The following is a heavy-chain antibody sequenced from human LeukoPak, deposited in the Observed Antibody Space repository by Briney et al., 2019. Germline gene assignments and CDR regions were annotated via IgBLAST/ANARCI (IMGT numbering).Heavy chain of an antibody. J-gene: IGHJ3*02. Sequence: GGSLRLSCAASGFTFSSYAMTWVRQAPGKGLEWVSGISASGDVTFHADPLKGRFTISRDNSKNTLYLQMDSLRAEDTAKYYCAKSLLTTASGTGRAFDIWGQGTVVTVS. D-gene: IGHD1-26*01. CDR1: GFTFSSYA. V-gene: IGHV3-23*01. CDR2: ISASGDVT. CDR3: AKSLLTTASGTGRAFDI.